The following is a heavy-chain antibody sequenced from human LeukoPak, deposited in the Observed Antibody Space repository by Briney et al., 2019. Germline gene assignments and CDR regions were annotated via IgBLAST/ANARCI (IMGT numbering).Heavy chain of an antibody. CDR2: IYYSGST. CDR1: GGSISSDTYY. J-gene: IGHJ5*02. V-gene: IGHV4-39*01. Sequence: PSETLSLTCTVSGGSISSDTYYWGWIRQPPGKGLEWIESIYYSGSTYYNPSLKSRVTISVDTSKNQFSLKLSSVTAADTAVYYCARNLTQDFGDHGRTLNTNCFDPWGQGTLVTVSS. CDR3: ARNLTQDFGDHGRTLNTNCFDP. D-gene: IGHD4-17*01.